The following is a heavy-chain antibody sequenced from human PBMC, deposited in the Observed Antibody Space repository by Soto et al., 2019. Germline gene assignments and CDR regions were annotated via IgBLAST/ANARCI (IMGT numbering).Heavy chain of an antibody. J-gene: IGHJ4*02. CDR1: GGSIISGGYY. D-gene: IGHD1-20*01. V-gene: IGHV4-31*03. CDR3: ARDNWNVSGYDD. Sequence: ASETLSLTCTVSGGSIISGGYYWSWIRQHPGKGLEWIGYIYYSGSTYYNPSLKSRVTISVDTSKNQFSLKLSSVTAADTAVYYCARDNWNVSGYDDWGQGTLVTVSS. CDR2: IYYSGST.